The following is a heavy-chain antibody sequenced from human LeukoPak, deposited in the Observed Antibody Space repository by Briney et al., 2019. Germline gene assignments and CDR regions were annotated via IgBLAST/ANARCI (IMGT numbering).Heavy chain of an antibody. CDR3: AKDREYYDFWSGYSHYFDY. CDR2: IYSGGST. CDR1: GFTVSSNY. D-gene: IGHD3-3*01. Sequence: GGSLRLSCAVSGFTVSSNYMSWVRQAPGKELEWVSVIYSGGSTHYADSVKGRFTISRDNSKNTVFLQMNSLRAEDTAVYYCAKDREYYDFWSGYSHYFDYWGQGTLVTVSS. J-gene: IGHJ4*02. V-gene: IGHV3-53*01.